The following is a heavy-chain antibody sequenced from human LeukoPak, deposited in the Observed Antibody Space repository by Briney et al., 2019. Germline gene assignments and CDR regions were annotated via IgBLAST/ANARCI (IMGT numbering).Heavy chain of an antibody. CDR2: IYYSGST. V-gene: IGHV4-30-4*08. CDR1: GGSISSGGYY. J-gene: IGHJ3*02. CDR3: ATPYYYDSSGYYGAFDI. D-gene: IGHD3-22*01. Sequence: PSETLSLTCTVSGGSISSGGYYWSWIRQPPGKGLEWIGYIYYSGSTYYNPSLKSRVTISVDTSKNQFSLKLSSVTAADTAVYYCATPYYYDSSGYYGAFDIWGQGTMVTVSS.